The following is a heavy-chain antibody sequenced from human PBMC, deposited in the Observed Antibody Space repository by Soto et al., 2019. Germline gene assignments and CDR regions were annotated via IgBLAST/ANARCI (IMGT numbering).Heavy chain of an antibody. CDR2: IIPVFQTA. Sequence: QEQLVQSGAEVKKPGSSVKVSCKASGGLFSSSPISWVRQVPGQGLEWMGGIIPVFQTAYYPQRFQGRVTITADESPNTAYMELSSLRSEDTAIYYCARGGSGYTWFNEFWGQGTLVTVSS. CDR1: GGLFSSSP. D-gene: IGHD3-22*01. V-gene: IGHV1-69*01. J-gene: IGHJ4*02. CDR3: ARGGSGYTWFNEF.